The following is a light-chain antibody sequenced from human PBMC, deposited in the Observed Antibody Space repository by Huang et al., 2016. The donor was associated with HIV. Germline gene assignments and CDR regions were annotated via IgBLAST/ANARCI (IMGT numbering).Light chain of an antibody. Sequence: EIVLTQSPGTLSLSPGERATLSCRASQSVSNNYLAWYQQKPGQAPRLLIYGASSRANGIPDRFSGSGSGTGFNLTISRPEPEDFAVYFCQQYGTLLTFGGGTKVEI. J-gene: IGKJ4*01. V-gene: IGKV3-20*01. CDR2: GAS. CDR3: QQYGTLLT. CDR1: QSVSNNY.